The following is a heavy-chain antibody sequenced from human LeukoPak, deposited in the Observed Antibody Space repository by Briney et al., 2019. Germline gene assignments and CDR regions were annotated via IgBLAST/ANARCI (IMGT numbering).Heavy chain of an antibody. CDR3: ARGFEYSTSSPLGHYYFYLDV. CDR1: GDSISSGTYY. D-gene: IGHD6-6*01. J-gene: IGHJ6*03. V-gene: IGHV4-61*02. Sequence: TLSLTCTVSGDSISSGTYYWSWIGQPAGMGLEWIVSIDGGGNPNYNPSLRRRLTMSVDTSKTQFFLNLRFVTAADTAVFYCARGFEYSTSSPLGHYYFYLDVWGIGTTVTVSS. CDR2: IDGGGNP.